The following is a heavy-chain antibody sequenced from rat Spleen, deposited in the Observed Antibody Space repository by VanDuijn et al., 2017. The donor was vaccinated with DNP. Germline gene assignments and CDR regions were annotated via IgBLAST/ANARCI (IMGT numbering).Heavy chain of an antibody. J-gene: IGHJ4*01. D-gene: IGHD1-9*01. CDR2: IHYDGGTT. CDR3: ATGGSYYGYNYGAMDA. Sequence: EVQLVESGGGLVQPGRSLKLSCAASGFTFSDYYMAWVRQAPTKGLEWVAYIHYDGGTTHYGDSVKGRSVKGRFTISRDNAKSTLYLQMDSLRSEDTATYYCATGGSYYGYNYGAMDAWGQGTSVTVSS. CDR1: GFTFSDYY. V-gene: IGHV5-20*01.